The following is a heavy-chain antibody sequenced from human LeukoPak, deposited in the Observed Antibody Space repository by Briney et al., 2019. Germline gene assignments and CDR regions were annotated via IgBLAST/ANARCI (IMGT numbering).Heavy chain of an antibody. D-gene: IGHD3-22*01. V-gene: IGHV4-30-2*01. Sequence: SETLSLTCAVSGGSISSGGYSWSWIRQPPGKGLEWIGYIYHSGSTYYNPSLKSRVTISVDRSKNQFSLKLSSVTAADTAVYYCARARYYDSSGYSNYWYFDLWGRGTLVTVSS. J-gene: IGHJ2*01. CDR2: IYHSGST. CDR1: GGSISSGGYS. CDR3: ARARYYDSSGYSNYWYFDL.